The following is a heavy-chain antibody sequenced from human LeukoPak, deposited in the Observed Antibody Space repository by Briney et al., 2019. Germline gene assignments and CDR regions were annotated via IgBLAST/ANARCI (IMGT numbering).Heavy chain of an antibody. CDR2: INHSGST. Sequence: SETLSLTCAVYGGSFSGYYWSWIRQPPGKGLEWIGEINHSGSTNYNPSLKSRVTISVDTSKNQFSLKLSSVTAADTAVYYCARGGAPRRIAAGTTFDPWGQGTLVTVSS. CDR3: ARGGAPRRIAAGTTFDP. J-gene: IGHJ5*02. D-gene: IGHD6-13*01. V-gene: IGHV4-34*01. CDR1: GGSFSGYY.